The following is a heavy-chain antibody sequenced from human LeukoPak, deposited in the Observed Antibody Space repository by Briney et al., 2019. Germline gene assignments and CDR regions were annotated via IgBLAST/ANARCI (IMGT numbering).Heavy chain of an antibody. Sequence: GTSVKVSCKASGFTFTSSAMQWVRQARGQRLEWIGWIVVGSGNTNYAQKFQERVTITRDMSTSTAYMELSSLRSEDTAVYYCAAAQWFGDPKGDYWGQGTLVTVSS. J-gene: IGHJ4*02. CDR3: AAAQWFGDPKGDY. D-gene: IGHD3-10*01. CDR1: GFTFTSSA. V-gene: IGHV1-58*02. CDR2: IVVGSGNT.